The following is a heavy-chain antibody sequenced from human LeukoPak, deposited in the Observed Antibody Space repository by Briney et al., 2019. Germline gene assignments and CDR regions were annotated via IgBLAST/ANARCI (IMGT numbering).Heavy chain of an antibody. V-gene: IGHV3-11*01. Sequence: GGSLGLSCAASGFTFSDYYMSWIRQAPGKGLEWVSYISSSGSTIYYADSVKGRFTISRDNAKNSLYLQMNSLRAEDTAVYYCARGQQLVRFLPWDYWGQGTLVTVSS. D-gene: IGHD6-6*01. CDR1: GFTFSDYY. CDR3: ARGQQLVRFLPWDY. CDR2: ISSSGSTI. J-gene: IGHJ4*02.